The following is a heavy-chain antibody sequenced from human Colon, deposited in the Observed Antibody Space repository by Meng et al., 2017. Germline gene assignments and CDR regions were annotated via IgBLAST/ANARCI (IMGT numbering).Heavy chain of an antibody. CDR3: ANRFV. Sequence: VQVVVYRGGLVQTGGSLGLYCAVSGLSVSSDFMIWVRQAPGKGLEWVSMIHSSAGTFFADSVKGRFTVSTDNSKNTLYLQMNSLRIEDTAVYHCANRFVWGLGTLVTVSS. D-gene: IGHD3-3*01. V-gene: IGHV3-66*02. J-gene: IGHJ4*02. CDR1: GLSVSSDF. CDR2: IHSSAGT.